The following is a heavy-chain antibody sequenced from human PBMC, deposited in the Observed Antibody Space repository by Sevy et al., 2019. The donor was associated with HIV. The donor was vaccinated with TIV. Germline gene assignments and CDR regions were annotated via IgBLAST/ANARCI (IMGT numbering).Heavy chain of an antibody. CDR3: ASGVRPDSSGYPFLHSDAFDI. V-gene: IGHV1-8*01. Sequence: ASVKVSCKASGYTFTSYDINWVRQATGQGLEWMGWMNPNSGNTGYAQKFQGRVTMTRNTSRSTAYMELSSLRSEDTAVYYCASGVRPDSSGYPFLHSDAFDIWGQGTMVTVSS. CDR2: MNPNSGNT. CDR1: GYTFTSYD. D-gene: IGHD3-22*01. J-gene: IGHJ3*02.